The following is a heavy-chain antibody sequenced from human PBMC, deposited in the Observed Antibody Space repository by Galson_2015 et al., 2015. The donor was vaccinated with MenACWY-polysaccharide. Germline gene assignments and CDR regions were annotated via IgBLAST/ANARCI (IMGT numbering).Heavy chain of an antibody. V-gene: IGHV7-4-1*02. D-gene: IGHD5-18*01. Sequence: SVKVSCKASGYTFTSYVMNWVRQAPGQGLEWMGWINTNTGNPTYAQGFTGRFVFSLDTSVSTAYLQISSLKAEDTAVYYCARDADTAMNYYYGMDVWGQGTTVTVSS. J-gene: IGHJ6*02. CDR2: INTNTGNP. CDR1: GYTFTSYV. CDR3: ARDADTAMNYYYGMDV.